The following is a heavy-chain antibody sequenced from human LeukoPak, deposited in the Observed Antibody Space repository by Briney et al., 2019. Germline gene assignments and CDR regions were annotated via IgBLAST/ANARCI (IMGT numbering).Heavy chain of an antibody. CDR2: INAGNGNT. CDR3: ARTGQYCSGGTCYSGQFDF. Sequence: ASVKVSCKASGYTFTSYAMHWVRQAPGQRLEWMGWINAGNGNTKYSQKFQGRVTITRDTSASTAYMELSSLRSEDTAVYYCARTGQYCSGGTCYSGQFDFWGQGTLVTVSS. V-gene: IGHV1-3*01. J-gene: IGHJ4*02. D-gene: IGHD2-15*01. CDR1: GYTFTSYA.